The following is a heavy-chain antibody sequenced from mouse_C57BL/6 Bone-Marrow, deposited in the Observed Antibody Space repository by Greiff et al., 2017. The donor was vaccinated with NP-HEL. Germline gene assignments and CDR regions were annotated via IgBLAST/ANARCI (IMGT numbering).Heavy chain of an antibody. CDR2: INPYNGGT. CDR1: GYTFTDYY. Sequence: VQLQQSGPVLVKPGASVKMSCKASGYTFTDYYMNWVKQSHGKSLEWIGVINPYNGGTSYNQKFKGKATLTVDKSSSTAYMELNSLTSEDSAVYYCARPTTVVEGDYWGQGTSVTVSS. D-gene: IGHD1-1*01. V-gene: IGHV1-19*01. CDR3: ARPTTVVEGDY. J-gene: IGHJ4*01.